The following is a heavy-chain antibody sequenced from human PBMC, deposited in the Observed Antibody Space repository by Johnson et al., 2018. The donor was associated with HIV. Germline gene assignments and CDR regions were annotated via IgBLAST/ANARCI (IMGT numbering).Heavy chain of an antibody. CDR3: ARDLLWSDIAAPGGI. D-gene: IGHD6-13*01. V-gene: IGHV3-7*01. CDR1: GFTFSSYW. CDR2: IKQDGSEK. Sequence: VQLLESGGGLVQPGGSLRLSCAASGFTFSSYWMTWVRQAPGKGLEWVANIKQDGSEKYYVDSVKGRFTISRDNAKNSLYLQMNSLRAEDTAVYYCARDLLWSDIAAPGGIWGQGTMVTVSS. J-gene: IGHJ3*02.